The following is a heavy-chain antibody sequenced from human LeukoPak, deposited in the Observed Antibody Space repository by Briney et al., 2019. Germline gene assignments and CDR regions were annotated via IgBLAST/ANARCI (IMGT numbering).Heavy chain of an antibody. D-gene: IGHD6-6*01. CDR3: ARVQSSDY. J-gene: IGHJ4*02. V-gene: IGHV3-21*01. CDR2: ISSSSSYI. Sequence: GRSLGLSCAASGHNFSSCWMHWVRHAPAKGPEWASSISSSSSYIYYADSVKGRFTISRDNAKNSLYLQMNSLRAEDTAVYYCARVQSSDYWGQGTLVTVSS. CDR1: GHNFSSCW.